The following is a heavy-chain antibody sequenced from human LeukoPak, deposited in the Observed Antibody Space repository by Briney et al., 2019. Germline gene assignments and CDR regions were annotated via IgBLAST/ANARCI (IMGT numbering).Heavy chain of an antibody. CDR1: GFTFSSYW. Sequence: PGGSLRLSCATSGFTFSSYWMSWVRQAPGKGLEWVANIKQDGSEKYYVDSVKGRFTISRDNAKNSLYLQMNSLRAEDTAVYYCARDSGYSYGPWYFDPWGRGTLVTVSS. D-gene: IGHD5-18*01. J-gene: IGHJ2*01. CDR2: IKQDGSEK. CDR3: ARDSGYSYGPWYFDP. V-gene: IGHV3-7*01.